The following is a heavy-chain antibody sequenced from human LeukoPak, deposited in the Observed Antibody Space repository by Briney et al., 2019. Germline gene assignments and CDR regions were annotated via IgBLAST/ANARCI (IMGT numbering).Heavy chain of an antibody. CDR1: GFTFSSFS. CDR3: ARVIGSYGDSAY. Sequence: PGGSLRLSCAASGFTFSSFSMNWVRQAPGKGLEWISYITSSSSSTYYADSVKGRFTISRDNDKNSLYLQMNSLRAEDTAVYYCARVIGSYGDSAYWGQGTLVTVSS. V-gene: IGHV3-48*04. D-gene: IGHD4-17*01. J-gene: IGHJ4*02. CDR2: ITSSSSST.